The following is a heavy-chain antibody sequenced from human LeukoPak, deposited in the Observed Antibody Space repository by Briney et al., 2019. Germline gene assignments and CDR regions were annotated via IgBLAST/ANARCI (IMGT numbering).Heavy chain of an antibody. CDR3: ATVKGQGAFEV. J-gene: IGHJ3*01. CDR1: GFTFSYYA. CDR2: ISDSGSGT. V-gene: IGHV3-23*01. Sequence: GRSLRLSCARSGFTFSYYAMGWGRQAPGKGLGWGSAISDSGSGTYYADSVKGRFTISRDNPKKTLYVQMNSLRAEDTANYYCATVKGQGAFEVWGPGTMVAVSS.